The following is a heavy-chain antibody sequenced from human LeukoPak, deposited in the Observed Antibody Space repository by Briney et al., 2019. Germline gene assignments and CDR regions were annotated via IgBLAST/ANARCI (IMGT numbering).Heavy chain of an antibody. CDR1: GFTFSSYS. CDR3: ARDVPADYYDSSGYSLDY. Sequence: GGSLRLSCAASGFTFSSYSMNWVRQAPGKGLEWVSSISSSSSYIYYADSVRGRFTISRDNAKNSLYLQMNSLRDEDTAVYYCARDVPADYYDSSGYSLDYWGQGTLVTVSS. J-gene: IGHJ4*02. V-gene: IGHV3-21*01. D-gene: IGHD3-22*01. CDR2: ISSSSSYI.